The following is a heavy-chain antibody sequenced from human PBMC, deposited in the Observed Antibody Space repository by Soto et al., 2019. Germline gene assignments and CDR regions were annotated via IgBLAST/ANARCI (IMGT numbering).Heavy chain of an antibody. CDR2: ISSSSSYR. CDR3: ARDRNYFDSSGYHGC. CDR1: GLTFSNYS. V-gene: IGHV3-21*01. J-gene: IGHJ4*02. D-gene: IGHD3-22*01. Sequence: PGVSLRLSYGASGLTFSNYSRNWVRQAPGKGLEWVSSISSSSSYRYYADSVKGRFTISRDNAKKSLYLQMNSLRAEDTAVYYCARDRNYFDSSGYHGCWGQGTLVTVSS.